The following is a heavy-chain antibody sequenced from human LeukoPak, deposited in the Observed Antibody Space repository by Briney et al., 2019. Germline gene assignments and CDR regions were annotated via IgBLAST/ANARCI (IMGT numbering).Heavy chain of an antibody. CDR3: ARERGAARGGDY. V-gene: IGHV3-21*01. D-gene: IGHD6-6*01. CDR2: ISSSSSYI. J-gene: IGHJ4*02. CDR1: GFTFSSYS. Sequence: PGGSLRLSCAASGFTFSSYSMNWVRQAPGEGLEWVSSISSSSSYIYYADSVKGRFTISRDNAKNSLYLQMNSLIAEDTAVYYGARERGAARGGDYWGQGTLVTVSS.